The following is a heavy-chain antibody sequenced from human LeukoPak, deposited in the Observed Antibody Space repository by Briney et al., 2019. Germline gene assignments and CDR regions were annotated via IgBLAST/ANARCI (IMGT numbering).Heavy chain of an antibody. CDR3: ARDKSSSPGAFDI. Sequence: ASVKVSCKVSGHTLTEIFMHWVRQAPGKGFEWMGGVDPEDYETINAQKFQGRVTMTEDTSTDTAYMELSSLRSEDTAVYYCARDKSSSPGAFDIWGQGTMVTVSS. CDR2: VDPEDYET. CDR1: GHTLTEIF. J-gene: IGHJ3*02. V-gene: IGHV1-24*01. D-gene: IGHD6-13*01.